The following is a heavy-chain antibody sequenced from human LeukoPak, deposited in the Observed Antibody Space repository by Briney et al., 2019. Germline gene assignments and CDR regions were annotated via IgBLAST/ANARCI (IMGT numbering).Heavy chain of an antibody. J-gene: IGHJ5*02. CDR3: ARDGYDFWSGYYTTVWFDP. D-gene: IGHD3-3*01. V-gene: IGHV1-2*02. CDR1: GYTFTGYY. Sequence: GASVKLSCKASGYTFTGYYMHWVRQAPGQGLEWMGWINPNSGGTNYAQKFQGRVTMTRDTSISTAYMELSRLRSDDTAVYYCARDGYDFWSGYYTTVWFDPWGQGTLVTVSS. CDR2: INPNSGGT.